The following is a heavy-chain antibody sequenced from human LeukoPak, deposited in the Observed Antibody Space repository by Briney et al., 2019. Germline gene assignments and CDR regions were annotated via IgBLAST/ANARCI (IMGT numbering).Heavy chain of an antibody. CDR3: ASYGGPIYCSSTSCYIPPFDY. D-gene: IGHD2-2*02. Sequence: PGGSLRLSCAASGFTFSSYAMSWVRQAPGKGLEWVSAISGSGGSTYYADSVKGRFTISRDSSKNTLYLQMNSLRAEDTAVYYCASYGGPIYCSSTSCYIPPFDYWGQGTLVTVSS. J-gene: IGHJ4*02. CDR2: ISGSGGST. V-gene: IGHV3-23*01. CDR1: GFTFSSYA.